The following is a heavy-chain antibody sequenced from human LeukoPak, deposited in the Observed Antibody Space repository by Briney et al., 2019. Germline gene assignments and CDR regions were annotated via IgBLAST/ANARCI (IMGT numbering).Heavy chain of an antibody. J-gene: IGHJ4*02. CDR1: GFSISSGYY. V-gene: IGHV4-38-2*02. Sequence: SETLSLTCAVSGFSISSGYYWGWIRQPPGEGLEWIGTIYHSGSTYYNPSLRSRVTISIDTSKNQFSLKLSSVTAADTAVYYCVRDVLYSSVRWVTFDYWGQGTLVTVSS. D-gene: IGHD3-10*01. CDR3: VRDVLYSSVRWVTFDY. CDR2: IYHSGST.